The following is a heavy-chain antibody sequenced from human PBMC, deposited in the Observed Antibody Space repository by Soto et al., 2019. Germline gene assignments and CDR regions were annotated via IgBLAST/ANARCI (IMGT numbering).Heavy chain of an antibody. Sequence: QVQLIQSGAEVRKPGASVKVSCKVPKNTLTELTIDWLRQAPGKGLEWMGRSAPEEGEPIYPQKFQGRVSMAEDPSTDTAYMELTSPRFEDTAVYFCAADRKIVGTIGAFDFWGQGTLLTVSS. CDR2: SAPEEGEP. CDR3: AADRKIVGTIGAFDF. V-gene: IGHV1-24*01. D-gene: IGHD1-26*01. J-gene: IGHJ4*02. CDR1: KNTLTELT.